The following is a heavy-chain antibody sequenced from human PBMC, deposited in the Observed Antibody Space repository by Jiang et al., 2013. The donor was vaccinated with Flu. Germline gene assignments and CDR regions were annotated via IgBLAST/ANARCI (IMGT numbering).Heavy chain of an antibody. CDR3: ARPGIRSGPDY. V-gene: IGHV4-39*01. D-gene: IGHD3-3*01. J-gene: IGHJ4*02. CDR1: GGSISSSSYY. Sequence: GPGLVKPSETLSLTCTVSGGSISSSSYYWGWIRQPPGKGLEWIGSIYYSGSTYYNPSLKSRVTISVDTSKNQFSLKLSSVTAADTAVYYCARPGIRSGPDYWGQGTLVTVSS. CDR2: IYYSGST.